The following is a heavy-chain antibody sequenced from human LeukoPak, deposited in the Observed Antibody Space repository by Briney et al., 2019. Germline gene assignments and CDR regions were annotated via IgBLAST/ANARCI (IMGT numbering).Heavy chain of an antibody. J-gene: IGHJ4*02. CDR1: GGSFSGYY. CDR2: INHSGST. CDR3: ARHSTMVRGAKDYFDY. V-gene: IGHV4-34*01. Sequence: SETLSLTCAVYGGSFSGYYWSWIRQPPGKGLEWIGGINHSGSTNYNPSLKSRVTISVDTYKNQFSLKLSYVTAADTAVYYCARHSTMVRGAKDYFDYWGQGTLVTVSS. D-gene: IGHD3-10*01.